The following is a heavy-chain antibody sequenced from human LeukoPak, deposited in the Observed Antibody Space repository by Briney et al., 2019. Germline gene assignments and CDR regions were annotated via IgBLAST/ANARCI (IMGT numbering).Heavy chain of an antibody. CDR3: ARVRYCSSTSCYTHDY. J-gene: IGHJ4*02. V-gene: IGHV4-31*03. CDR1: GGSISSGGYY. D-gene: IGHD2-2*02. Sequence: SQTLSLTCTVSGGSISSGGYYWSWIRQHPGKGLEWIGYIYYSGSTYYNPSLKSRVTISVDTSKNQFSLKLSSVTAADTAVYYCARVRYCSSTSCYTHDYWGQGTLVTVSS. CDR2: IYYSGST.